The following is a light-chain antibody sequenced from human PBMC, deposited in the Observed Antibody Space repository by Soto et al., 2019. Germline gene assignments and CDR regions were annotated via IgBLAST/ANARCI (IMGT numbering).Light chain of an antibody. V-gene: IGLV1-44*01. Sequence: QSVLTQPPSASGTPGQRVIVSCSGSSSNIGKNTVNWYQQLPGTAPKLLIYTNDQRPSGVPDRFSGSKSGTSASLAISGLQSEDEAYYYCAAWDDSLNAFYVFGTGTKVTVL. J-gene: IGLJ1*01. CDR1: SSNIGKNT. CDR2: TND. CDR3: AAWDDSLNAFYV.